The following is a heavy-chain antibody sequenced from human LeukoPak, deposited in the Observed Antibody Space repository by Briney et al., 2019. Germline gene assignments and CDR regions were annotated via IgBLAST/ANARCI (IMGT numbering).Heavy chain of an antibody. CDR3: ARGPQYYYDSSGRFDY. J-gene: IGHJ4*02. CDR2: MNPNSGNT. CDR1: GYTFTSYD. D-gene: IGHD3-22*01. Sequence: GASVKVSCKASGYTFTSYDINWVRQATEQGLEWMGWMNPNSGNTGYAQKFQGRVTMTRNTSISTAYMELSSLRSEDTAVYYCARGPQYYYDSSGRFDYWGQGTLVTVSS. V-gene: IGHV1-8*01.